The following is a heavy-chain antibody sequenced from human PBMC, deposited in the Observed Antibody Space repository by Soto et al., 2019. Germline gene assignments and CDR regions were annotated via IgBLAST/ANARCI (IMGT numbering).Heavy chain of an antibody. J-gene: IGHJ3*02. D-gene: IGHD3-22*01. CDR3: AREGQYYDSSGYKGDAYDI. CDR2: INPSGGST. Sequence: AAVKVSCKACGYTFTSYYMHWVRQAPGQGLEWMGIINPSGGSTSYAQKFQGRVTMTRDTSTSTAYMELSSLRSEDTAVYYCAREGQYYDSSGYKGDAYDIWGQGTMVTFSS. V-gene: IGHV1-46*01. CDR1: GYTFTSYY.